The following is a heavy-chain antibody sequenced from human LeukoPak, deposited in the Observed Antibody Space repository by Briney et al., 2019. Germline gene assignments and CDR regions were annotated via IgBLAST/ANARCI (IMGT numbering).Heavy chain of an antibody. CDR1: GFTFSSYG. J-gene: IGHJ6*02. CDR3: ASDYDFWSGYYYYGMDV. Sequence: GGSLRLSCAASGFTFSSYGMHWVRQAPGKGLEWVSSISSSSSYIYYADSVKGRFTISRDNAKNSLYLQMNSLRAEDTAVYYCASDYDFWSGYYYYGMDVWGQGTTVTVSS. CDR2: ISSSSSYI. V-gene: IGHV3-21*01. D-gene: IGHD3-3*01.